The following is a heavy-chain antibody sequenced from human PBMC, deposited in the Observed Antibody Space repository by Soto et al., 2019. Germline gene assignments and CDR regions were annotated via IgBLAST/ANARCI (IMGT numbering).Heavy chain of an antibody. CDR3: ARLGFNYDFLSGYYNVHHYYGIDV. J-gene: IGHJ6*02. V-gene: IGHV5-10-1*04. CDR1: GYSFTSYW. D-gene: IGHD3-3*01. Sequence: PGDSLKISCKGSGYSFTSYWISWVRQMPGKGLEWMGRIDPSDSYTRYSPSFQGQVTISADKSINSVYLQWSSLKASDTATYYCARLGFNYDFLSGYYNVHHYYGIDVWGQGTTVTVSS. CDR2: IDPSDSYT.